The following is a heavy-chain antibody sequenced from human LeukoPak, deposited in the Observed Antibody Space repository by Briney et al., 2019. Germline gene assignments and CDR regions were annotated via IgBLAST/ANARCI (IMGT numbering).Heavy chain of an antibody. Sequence: GASVKVSCKASGYTFTGYYMHWVRQAPGQGLEWMGWINPNSGGTNYAQKFQGRVTMTRDTSISTAYMELSRLRSDDTAVYYCAREAIGTAAVFDYWGQGTLVTVSS. J-gene: IGHJ4*02. D-gene: IGHD6-13*01. CDR1: GYTFTGYY. CDR3: AREAIGTAAVFDY. CDR2: INPNSGGT. V-gene: IGHV1-2*02.